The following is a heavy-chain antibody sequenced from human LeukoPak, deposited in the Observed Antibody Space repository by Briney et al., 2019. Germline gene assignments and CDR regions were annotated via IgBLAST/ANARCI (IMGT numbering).Heavy chain of an antibody. J-gene: IGHJ4*02. CDR2: ISNSGGST. CDR1: GFTFGNYA. D-gene: IGHD3-10*01. CDR3: AKDLAPGWFGETPFDY. V-gene: IGHV3-23*01. Sequence: PGGSLRLSCAASGFTFGNYAMSWVRQAPGKGLEWVSGISNSGGSTYYADSVKGRVTISRDNSKNTLYLQMNSLRAEDTAVYYCAKDLAPGWFGETPFDYWGQGTLVTVSS.